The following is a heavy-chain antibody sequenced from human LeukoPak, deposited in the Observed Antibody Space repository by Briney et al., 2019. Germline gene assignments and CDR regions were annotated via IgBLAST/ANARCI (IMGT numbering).Heavy chain of an antibody. V-gene: IGHV3-20*04. Sequence: GGSLRLSCAASGFTFDDYGMSWVRQAPGKGLERVSGINWNGGSTGYADSVKGRFTISRDNAKNSLYLQMNSLRAEDTALYYCARASGYSSGWYVADFDYWGQGTLVTVSS. D-gene: IGHD6-19*01. CDR2: INWNGGST. J-gene: IGHJ4*02. CDR3: ARASGYSSGWYVADFDY. CDR1: GFTFDDYG.